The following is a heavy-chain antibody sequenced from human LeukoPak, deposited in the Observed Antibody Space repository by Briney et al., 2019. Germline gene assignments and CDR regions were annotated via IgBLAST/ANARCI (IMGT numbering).Heavy chain of an antibody. J-gene: IGHJ4*02. CDR2: IYYSGST. Sequence: PSQTLSLTCTVSGGSISSGGYYWSWIRQHPGKGLEWIGYIYYSGSTYYNPSLKSRATISVDTSKNQFSLKLSSVTAADTAVYYCARDDYDSSGYHYWGQGTLVTVSS. D-gene: IGHD3-22*01. CDR1: GGSISSGGYY. CDR3: ARDDYDSSGYHY. V-gene: IGHV4-31*03.